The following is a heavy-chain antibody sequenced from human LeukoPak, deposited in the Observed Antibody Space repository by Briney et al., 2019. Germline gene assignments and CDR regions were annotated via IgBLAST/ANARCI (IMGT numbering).Heavy chain of an antibody. V-gene: IGHV4-59*01. CDR2: IYYSGST. CDR1: GGSFSGYY. D-gene: IGHD1-26*01. J-gene: IGHJ3*02. Sequence: SETLSLTCAVYGGSFSGYYWSWIRQPPGKGLEWIGYIYYSGSTNYNPSLKSRVTISVDTSKNQFSLKLSSVTAADTAVYYCASSSGSHDAFDIWGQGTMVTVSS. CDR3: ASSSGSHDAFDI.